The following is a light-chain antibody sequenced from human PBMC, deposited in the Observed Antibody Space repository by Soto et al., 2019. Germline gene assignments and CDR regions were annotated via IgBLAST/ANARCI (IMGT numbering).Light chain of an antibody. Sequence: EIVMTQSPATLSVSPGERATLSCRASQSVAGNLAWYQQKPGQAPRLLMYGASTRANGIPARFSGSGSGTEFTLTISSLQSEDFGVYSCQQYNNWPLTFGGGTKVEI. CDR1: QSVAGN. CDR3: QQYNNWPLT. J-gene: IGKJ4*01. CDR2: GAS. V-gene: IGKV3-15*01.